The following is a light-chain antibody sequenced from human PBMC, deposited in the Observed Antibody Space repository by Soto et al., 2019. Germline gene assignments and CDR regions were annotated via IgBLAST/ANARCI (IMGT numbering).Light chain of an antibody. V-gene: IGKV3-15*01. CDR3: QQYNNWPPRVT. CDR1: QSVSRN. Sequence: EIVMTQSPATQSVSPGERATLSCRASQSVSRNLAWYQQKPGQAPRLLIYGASTRATGIPARFSGSGSGTEFTLTISSLQSEDFAVYYCQQYNNWPPRVTFGQGTKLEIK. CDR2: GAS. J-gene: IGKJ2*01.